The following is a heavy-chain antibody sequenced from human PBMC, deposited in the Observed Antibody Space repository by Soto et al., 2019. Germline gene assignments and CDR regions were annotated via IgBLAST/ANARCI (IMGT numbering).Heavy chain of an antibody. Sequence: GASVKVSCKASGYTFTGYYMHWVRQAPGQGLEWMGWINPNSGGTNYAQKFKGWVTMTRDTSISTAYMELSRLRSDDTAVYYFAIGGLVTSSQPLLDYYYGMDVWGQGTTVTVSS. CDR2: INPNSGGT. J-gene: IGHJ6*02. D-gene: IGHD2-2*01. CDR1: GYTFTGYY. CDR3: AIGGLVTSSQPLLDYYYGMDV. V-gene: IGHV1-2*04.